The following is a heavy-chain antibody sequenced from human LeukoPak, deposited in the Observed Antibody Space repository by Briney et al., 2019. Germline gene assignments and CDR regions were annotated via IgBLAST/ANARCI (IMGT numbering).Heavy chain of an antibody. CDR3: ASDSITILGVVTTFDY. J-gene: IGHJ4*02. CDR2: INSDGSWT. CDR1: GFTVSSNY. Sequence: PGGSLRLSCAASGFTVSSNYMGWVRQAPGKGLVWVSHINSDGSWTGYADSVKGRFTISRDNAKNSLYLQMNSLRAEDTAVYYCASDSITILGVVTTFDYWGQGTLVTVSS. V-gene: IGHV3-74*01. D-gene: IGHD3-3*01.